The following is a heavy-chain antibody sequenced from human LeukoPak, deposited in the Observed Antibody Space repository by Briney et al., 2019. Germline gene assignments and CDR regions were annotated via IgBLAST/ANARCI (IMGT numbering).Heavy chain of an antibody. J-gene: IGHJ3*02. CDR1: GFTFSSYS. CDR2: ISSSSSYI. D-gene: IGHD3-3*01. Sequence: GGFLRLSCAASGFTFSSYSMNWVRQAPGKGLEWVSSISSSSSYIYYADSVKGRFTISRDNAKNSLYLQMNSLRAEDTAVYYCARVSQQNTIFGVVIIRLDAFDIWGQGTMVTVSS. CDR3: ARVSQQNTIFGVVIIRLDAFDI. V-gene: IGHV3-21*01.